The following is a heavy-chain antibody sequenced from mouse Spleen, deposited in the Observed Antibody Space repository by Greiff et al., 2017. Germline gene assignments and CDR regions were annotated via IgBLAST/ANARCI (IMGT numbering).Heavy chain of an antibody. CDR2: ISSGGSYT. Sequence: EVQLQESGGDLVKPGGSLKLSCAASGFTFSSYGMSWVRQTPDKRLEWVATISSGGSYTYYPDSVKGRFTISRDNAKNTLYLQMSSLKSEDTAMYYCAREEYYADYWGQGTTLTVSS. CDR1: GFTFSSYG. CDR3: AREEYYADY. V-gene: IGHV5-6*01. J-gene: IGHJ2*01.